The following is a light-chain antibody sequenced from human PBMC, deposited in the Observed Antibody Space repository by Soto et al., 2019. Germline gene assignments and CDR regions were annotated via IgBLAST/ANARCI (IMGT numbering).Light chain of an antibody. CDR3: CSYAGSSTFV. CDR2: EVS. J-gene: IGLJ3*02. Sequence: ALTQPASVSGSPGQSITISCTGTSSDVGSYNLVSWYQQHPGKAPKLMIYEVSKRPSGVSNRFSGSKSGNTASLTISGLQAEDEADYYCCSYAGSSTFVFGGGTKVTVL. V-gene: IGLV2-23*02. CDR1: SSDVGSYNL.